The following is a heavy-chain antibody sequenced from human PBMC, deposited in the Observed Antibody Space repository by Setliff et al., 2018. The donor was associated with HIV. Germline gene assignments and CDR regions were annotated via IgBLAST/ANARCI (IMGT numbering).Heavy chain of an antibody. J-gene: IGHJ6*02. CDR3: AREIWGQVAHVPYGMDV. V-gene: IGHV4-4*07. Sequence: SETLSLTCTVSGGSISSYYWSWIRQPAGKGLEWIGRFYTSGSTNYNPSLKSRVTMSVDTSKNHFSLKVRYVTAADTAIYYCAREIWGQVAHVPYGMDVWGQGTTVTVSS. D-gene: IGHD5-12*01. CDR1: GGSISSYY. CDR2: FYTSGST.